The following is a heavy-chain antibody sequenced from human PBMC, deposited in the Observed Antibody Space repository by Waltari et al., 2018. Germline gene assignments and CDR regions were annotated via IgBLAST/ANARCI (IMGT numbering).Heavy chain of an antibody. Sequence: QVQLVQSGAEVKKPGASVKVSCKASGYTFTSYAMHWVRQAPGPRPEWMGVINGGNCNPKYSQKFPGRGTITRDTSPSTAHIELSSLGSKDPGFDYRARRELRNYQPDYRGPGTPVTVSP. CDR2: INGGNCNP. J-gene: IGHJ4*02. D-gene: IGHD4-4*01. V-gene: IGHV1-3*01. CDR1: GYTFTSYA. CDR3: ARRELRNYQPDY.